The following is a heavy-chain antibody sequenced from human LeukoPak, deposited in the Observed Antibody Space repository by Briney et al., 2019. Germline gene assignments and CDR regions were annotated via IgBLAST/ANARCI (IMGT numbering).Heavy chain of an antibody. D-gene: IGHD3-22*01. Sequence: SETLSLTCTVSGGSISTYYWSWIRQPPGKGLEWIGYIYYSGNTNYNPSLESRVTISVDASKNQFSLKLSSVTAADTAVYYCARHGGDYYDSSGYYYYWGQGTLVTVSS. CDR3: ARHGGDYYDSSGYYYY. CDR1: GGSISTYY. V-gene: IGHV4-59*08. CDR2: IYYSGNT. J-gene: IGHJ4*02.